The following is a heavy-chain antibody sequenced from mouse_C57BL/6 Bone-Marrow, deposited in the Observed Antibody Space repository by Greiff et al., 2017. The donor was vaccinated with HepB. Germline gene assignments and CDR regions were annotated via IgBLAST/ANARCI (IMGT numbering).Heavy chain of an antibody. V-gene: IGHV8-12*01. D-gene: IGHD1-1*01. CDR2: IYWDDDK. CDR1: GFSLSTSGMG. CDR3: ARRRYYYGSSYWYFDV. Sequence: QVTLKVCGPGILQSSQTLSLTCSFSGFSLSTSGMGVSWIRQPSGKGLEWLAHIYWDDDKRYNPSLKSRLTISNDTSRNQVFLKITSVDTADTATYYCARRRYYYGSSYWYFDVWGTGTTVTVSS. J-gene: IGHJ1*03.